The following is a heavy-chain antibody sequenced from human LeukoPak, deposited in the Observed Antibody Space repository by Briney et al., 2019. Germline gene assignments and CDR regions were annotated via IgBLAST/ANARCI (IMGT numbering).Heavy chain of an antibody. J-gene: IGHJ1*01. D-gene: IGHD3-22*01. CDR3: ARDLTPVVVITRTYFQH. V-gene: IGHV3-30-3*01. CDR1: GLTFSHYA. CDR2: ISYDGNNK. Sequence: PGGSLRLSCAASGLTFSHYAMHWVRQAPGKGLEWVAVISYDGNNKYYADSVKGRFTISRDNSKNTLYLQMNSLRAEDTAVYYCARDLTPVVVITRTYFQHWGQGTLVTVSS.